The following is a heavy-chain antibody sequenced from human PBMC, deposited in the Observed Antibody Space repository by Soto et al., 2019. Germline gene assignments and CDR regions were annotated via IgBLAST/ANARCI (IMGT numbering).Heavy chain of an antibody. CDR2: INPSGGST. Sequence: QVQLVQSGTEVKKPGASVKVSCKASEYTFTDYYMHWVRQAPGQGLEWMGLINPSGGSTSYAQKFKGRVTVTRDTSTSTVYLEVSSLRSEDTAMYYCARSPRSCSGGSCYSFDYWGQGTLVTVSS. V-gene: IGHV1-46*03. CDR3: ARSPRSCSGGSCYSFDY. D-gene: IGHD2-15*01. CDR1: EYTFTDYY. J-gene: IGHJ4*02.